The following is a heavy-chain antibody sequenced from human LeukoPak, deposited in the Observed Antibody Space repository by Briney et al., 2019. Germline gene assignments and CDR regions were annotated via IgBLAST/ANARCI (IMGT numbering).Heavy chain of an antibody. V-gene: IGHV3-23*01. J-gene: IGHJ4*02. D-gene: IGHD6-25*01. Sequence: PGGSLKLSWAAFGFTFSSYAISWVRQAPGKGLEWVSAISGSAYSTYYADSVKGRFTISRDNSKNTLYLQMNSLRAEDTAVYYCAKETAGAPPIDYGGWGNVVTVSS. CDR1: GFTFSSYA. CDR3: AKETAGAPPIDY. CDR2: ISGSAYST.